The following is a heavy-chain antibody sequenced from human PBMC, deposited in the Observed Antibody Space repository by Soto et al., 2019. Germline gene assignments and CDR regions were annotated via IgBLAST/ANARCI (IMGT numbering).Heavy chain of an antibody. CDR2: INTYNGNT. CDR1: GYTFINYA. V-gene: IGHV1-18*01. Sequence: QVQLVQSGPEVKKPGASVKVSCKASGYTFINYAITWVRQAPGQGLEWMGWINTYNGNTNYAENLQGRSTMTTDTSTNTAYMEVRSLRSDDTAVYYCAKSPRCEMATAWGQGTLVTVSS. D-gene: IGHD5-12*01. J-gene: IGHJ5*02. CDR3: AKSPRCEMATA.